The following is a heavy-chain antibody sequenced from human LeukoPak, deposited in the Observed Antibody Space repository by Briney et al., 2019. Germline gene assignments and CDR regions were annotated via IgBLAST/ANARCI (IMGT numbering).Heavy chain of an antibody. D-gene: IGHD4-17*01. Sequence: GGSLRLSCAASGFTFSSYSMNWVRQAPGKGLEWVSSISSSSYIYYADSVKGRFTISRDNAKNSLYLQMNSLRAEDTAVYYCARDPNYGDYLTDYWGQGTLVTVSS. V-gene: IGHV3-21*01. CDR3: ARDPNYGDYLTDY. CDR2: ISSSSYI. CDR1: GFTFSSYS. J-gene: IGHJ4*02.